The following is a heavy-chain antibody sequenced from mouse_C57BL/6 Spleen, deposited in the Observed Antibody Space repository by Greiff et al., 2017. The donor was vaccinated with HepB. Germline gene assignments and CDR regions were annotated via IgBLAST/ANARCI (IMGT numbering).Heavy chain of an antibody. CDR3: ASHYYGSSSYYYAMDY. V-gene: IGHV5-6*01. Sequence: EVKLVESGGDLVKPGGSLKLSCAASGFTFSSYGMSWVRQTPDKRLEWVATISSGGSYTYYPDSVKGRFTISRDNAKNTRYLQMSSLKSEDTAMYYCASHYYGSSSYYYAMDYWGQGTSVTVSS. CDR2: ISSGGSYT. J-gene: IGHJ4*01. CDR1: GFTFSSYG. D-gene: IGHD1-1*01.